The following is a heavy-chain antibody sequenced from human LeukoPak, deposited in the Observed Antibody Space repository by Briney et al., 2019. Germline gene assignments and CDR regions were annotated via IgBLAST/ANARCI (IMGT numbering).Heavy chain of an antibody. CDR1: GFTFSDYY. CDR3: ARGIEAAACLFDY. V-gene: IGHV3-11*04. D-gene: IGHD6-13*01. CDR2: TSSSASTI. J-gene: IGHJ4*02. Sequence: GGSLRLSCAASGFTFSDYYLSWIRQAPGKGLEWVSYTSSSASTINYADSVRGRFTISRDNAKNSLYLQMNSLRAEDTAVYYCARGIEAAACLFDYWGQGTLVTVSS.